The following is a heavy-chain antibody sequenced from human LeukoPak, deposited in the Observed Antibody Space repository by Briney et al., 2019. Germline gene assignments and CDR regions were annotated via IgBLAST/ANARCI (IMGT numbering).Heavy chain of an antibody. CDR3: AKWPEGAMDYFDY. Sequence: GGSLRLSCAASGFTFSNYAMSWVRQAPGKGLEWVSTISNSGDATYYADSVKGRFTISRDNSKNTLYLEMSSLRVEDTAIYYCAKWPEGAMDYFDYWGQGTLVTVSS. CDR2: ISNSGDAT. J-gene: IGHJ4*02. CDR1: GFTFSNYA. D-gene: IGHD3-16*01. V-gene: IGHV3-23*01.